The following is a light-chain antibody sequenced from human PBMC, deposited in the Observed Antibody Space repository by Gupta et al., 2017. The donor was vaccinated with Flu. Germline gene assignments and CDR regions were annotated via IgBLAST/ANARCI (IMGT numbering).Light chain of an antibody. CDR1: QSISSS. CDR2: QAS. J-gene: IGKJ1*01. Sequence: SPSTLSASVGDRVTIPCRASQSISSSLAWYQQKPGKAPKLLIYQASSLESGVPSRFSGSGSGTEFTLTISSLQPDDFATYYCQQYYIFWTFGQGTVVEI. V-gene: IGKV1-5*03. CDR3: QQYYIFWT.